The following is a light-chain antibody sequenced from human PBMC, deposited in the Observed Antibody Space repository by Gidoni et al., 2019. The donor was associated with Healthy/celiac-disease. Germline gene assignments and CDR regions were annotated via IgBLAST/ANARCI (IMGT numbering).Light chain of an antibody. V-gene: IGKV3-20*01. CDR2: GAS. Sequence: ESELTQSAGTLSLSTGERATLSCSASQSVSSSYLAWYQQKPGQAPRLLIYGASSMATGIPDRFSGSGSGTDFTLTISRLEPEDFAVYYCQQYGSSPRTFGQGTKVEIK. CDR1: QSVSSSY. J-gene: IGKJ1*01. CDR3: QQYGSSPRT.